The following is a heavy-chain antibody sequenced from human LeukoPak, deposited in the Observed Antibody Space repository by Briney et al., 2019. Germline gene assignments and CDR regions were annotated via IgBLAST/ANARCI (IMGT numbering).Heavy chain of an antibody. J-gene: IGHJ4*02. Sequence: LRLSCAASGFTFSSYWMSWIRQPPGKGLEWIGYIYPRGSTYYNPSLKSRVTMSLDRSTNQFSLNLSSVTAADTAVYYCARFSPRAMGNYFDFWGQGTLVTVSS. CDR1: GFTFSSYW. V-gene: IGHV4-30-2*01. CDR3: ARFSPRAMGNYFDF. CDR2: IYPRGST. D-gene: IGHD7-27*01.